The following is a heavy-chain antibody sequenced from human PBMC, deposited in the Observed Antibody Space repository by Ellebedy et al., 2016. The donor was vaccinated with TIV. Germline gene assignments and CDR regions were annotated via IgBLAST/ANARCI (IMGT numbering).Heavy chain of an antibody. CDR1: GFTFSSYS. CDR2: ISRSGSSI. CDR3: AREDDHDSFDI. V-gene: IGHV3-48*04. D-gene: IGHD3-22*01. Sequence: GGSLRLXXAASGFTFSSYSKNWVRQAPGKGLEWVSYISRSGSSIYYADSVKGRLTISRDNAQNTLRLQMNSLRAEDTAVYYCAREDDHDSFDIWGQGTMVTVS. J-gene: IGHJ3*02.